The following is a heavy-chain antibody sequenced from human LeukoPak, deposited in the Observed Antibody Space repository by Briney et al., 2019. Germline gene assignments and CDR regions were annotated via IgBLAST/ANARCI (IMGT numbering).Heavy chain of an antibody. CDR3: AKDGETYCSSTSCKPDY. D-gene: IGHD2-2*01. Sequence: PGVSLRLSCAASGFTFSSYAMSWVCQAPGKGLEWVSAISGSGGSTYYADSVKRRITISRDNSKNTLYLQMNSLRAEDTAVYYCAKDGETYCSSTSCKPDYWGQGTLVTVSS. CDR2: ISGSGGST. V-gene: IGHV3-23*01. J-gene: IGHJ4*02. CDR1: GFTFSSYA.